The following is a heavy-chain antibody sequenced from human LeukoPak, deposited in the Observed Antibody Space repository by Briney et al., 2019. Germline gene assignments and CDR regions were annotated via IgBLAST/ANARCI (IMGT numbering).Heavy chain of an antibody. CDR3: TRVYSSDWSGSYFDY. J-gene: IGHJ4*02. CDR2: SRNKANSYTT. D-gene: IGHD6-13*01. CDR1: GFIFSDYY. Sequence: GGPLRLSCAASGFIFSDYYMDWVRQAPGKGLEWVGRSRNKANSYTTQYAASVKGRFTISRDDSKSSLYLQMNSLKTEDTSVYYCTRVYSSDWSGSYFDYWGQGTPVTVFS. V-gene: IGHV3-72*01.